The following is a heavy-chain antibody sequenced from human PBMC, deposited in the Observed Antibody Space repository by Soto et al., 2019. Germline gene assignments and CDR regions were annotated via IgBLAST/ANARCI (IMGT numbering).Heavy chain of an antibody. CDR2: IYYSGST. V-gene: IGHV4-31*03. J-gene: IGHJ6*02. D-gene: IGHD4-17*01. CDR3: ARWDYGDYGGYYYGMDV. CDR1: GGSISSGGYY. Sequence: SETLSLTCTVSGGSISSGGYYWSWIRQHPGKGLEWIGYIYYSGSTYYNPSLKSRVTISVDTSKNQFSLKLSSVTAADTAVYYCARWDYGDYGGYYYGMDVWGQGTTVTVSS.